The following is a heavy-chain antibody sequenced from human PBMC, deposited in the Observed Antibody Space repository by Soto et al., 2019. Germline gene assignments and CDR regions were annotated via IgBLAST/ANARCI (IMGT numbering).Heavy chain of an antibody. CDR2: IGSAGDT. CDR3: ANIRGYSGYDAPISYLYGMDV. D-gene: IGHD5-12*01. Sequence: GGSLRLSCAASGFTFSSYDMHWVRQAAGKGLEWVSGIGSAGDTYYADSVKGRFTISRDNSRNALYLQMHSLRVEDTGVYYCANIRGYSGYDAPISYLYGMDVWGQGTTVTVSS. CDR1: GFTFSSYD. J-gene: IGHJ6*02. V-gene: IGHV3-13*01.